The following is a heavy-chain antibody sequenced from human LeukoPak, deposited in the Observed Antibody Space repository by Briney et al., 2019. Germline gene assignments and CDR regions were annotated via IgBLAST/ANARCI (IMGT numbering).Heavy chain of an antibody. CDR3: ARGRKWLVQPGRCFDY. Sequence: SETLSLTCTVSGDSISNYYWNWIRQPPGKGLEWIGYIYYTGSTNYNPSLKSRVTMSVDTSKNHFSLKLRCVTAADTAVYYCARGRKWLVQPGRCFDYWGQGTLVTVSS. CDR1: GDSISNYY. D-gene: IGHD6-19*01. J-gene: IGHJ4*02. CDR2: IYYTGST. V-gene: IGHV4-59*12.